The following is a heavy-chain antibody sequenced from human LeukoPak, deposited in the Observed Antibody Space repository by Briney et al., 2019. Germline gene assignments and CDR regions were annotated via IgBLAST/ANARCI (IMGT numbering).Heavy chain of an antibody. J-gene: IGHJ4*02. V-gene: IGHV3-23*01. CDR3: AKDATMIVVIGYFDY. Sequence: PGGSLRLSCATSGFTFSTYAMTWVRQAPGKGLEWVSAIDIYATKTNYADSVKGRFTISRDNSKSTLYLQMNSLRGEDTAIYYCAKDATMIVVIGYFDYWGQGTLVTVSS. CDR2: IDIYATKT. CDR1: GFTFSTYA. D-gene: IGHD3-22*01.